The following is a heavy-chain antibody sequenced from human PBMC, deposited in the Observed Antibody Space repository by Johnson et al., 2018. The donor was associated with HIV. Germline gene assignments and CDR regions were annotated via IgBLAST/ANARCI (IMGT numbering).Heavy chain of an antibody. CDR2: ISSSGSTI. J-gene: IGHJ3*01. V-gene: IGHV3-11*04. CDR3: ARDGESQQLPLGDAFDV. D-gene: IGHD6-13*01. Sequence: VQLVESGGGLVKPGGSLRLSCAASGFTFSDYYMSWIRQAPGKGLEWVSYISSSGSTIYYADAVKGRFTISRDNAKNSLYLKMSSLKFEDTAMYYCARDGESQQLPLGDAFDVWGQGTMVIVSS. CDR1: GFTFSDYY.